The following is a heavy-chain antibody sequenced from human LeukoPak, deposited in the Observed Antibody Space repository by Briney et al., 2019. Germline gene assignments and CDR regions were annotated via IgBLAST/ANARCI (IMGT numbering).Heavy chain of an antibody. V-gene: IGHV3-23*01. D-gene: IGHD1-26*01. CDR3: AKDLYSGSYYVWDY. J-gene: IGHJ4*02. CDR2: ISGSGGST. Sequence: GGSPRLSCAASGFSFGGYEINWVRPAPGKALEWVSTISGSGGSTYYADSVKGRFTISRDNSKNTLYLQMNSLRAEDTAVYYCAKDLYSGSYYVWDYWGQGTLVTVSS. CDR1: GFSFGGYE.